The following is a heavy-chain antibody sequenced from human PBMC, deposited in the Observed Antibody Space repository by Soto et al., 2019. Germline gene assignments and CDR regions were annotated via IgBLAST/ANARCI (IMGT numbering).Heavy chain of an antibody. CDR3: ARDRQYYYDSSGYYGFDY. CDR2: ISYDGSNK. D-gene: IGHD3-22*01. CDR1: GFTFSSYA. V-gene: IGHV3-30-3*01. Sequence: QVQLVESGGGVVQPGRSLRLSCAASGFTFSSYAMHWVRQAPGKGLEWVAVISYDGSNKYYADSVKGRFTISRDNSKNTLYLQMNSLRAEDTVVYYCARDRQYYYDSSGYYGFDYWGQGTLVTVSS. J-gene: IGHJ4*02.